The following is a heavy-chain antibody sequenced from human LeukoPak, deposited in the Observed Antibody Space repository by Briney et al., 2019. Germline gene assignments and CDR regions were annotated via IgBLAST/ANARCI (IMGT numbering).Heavy chain of an antibody. CDR1: GGSISSYY. Sequence: SETLSLTCTVSGGSISSYYWSWIRQPAGKGLEWIGRIYTSGSTNYNPSLKSRVTMSVDTSKNQFSLKLSSVIAADTAVYYCARGKGRWFGRYFDYWGQGTLVTVSS. CDR2: IYTSGST. J-gene: IGHJ4*02. V-gene: IGHV4-4*07. CDR3: ARGKGRWFGRYFDY. D-gene: IGHD3-10*01.